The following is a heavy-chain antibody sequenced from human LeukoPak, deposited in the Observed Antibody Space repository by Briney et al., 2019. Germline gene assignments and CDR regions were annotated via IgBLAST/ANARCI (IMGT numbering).Heavy chain of an antibody. J-gene: IGHJ4*02. CDR1: GYTFTGYY. V-gene: IGHV1-2*06. CDR2: INPNTGDT. CDR3: ARRQNDC. Sequence: ASVKVSCKASGYTFTGYYLHWVRQAPGQGLEWMGRINPNTGDTDYAQKFQGRVTMTRDTSITTAYMELSRLRSDDTAVYYCARRQNDCWGQGTLVTVSS.